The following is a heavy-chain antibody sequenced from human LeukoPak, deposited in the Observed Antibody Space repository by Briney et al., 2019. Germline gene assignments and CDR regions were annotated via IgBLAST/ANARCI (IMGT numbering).Heavy chain of an antibody. D-gene: IGHD3-3*01. J-gene: IGHJ5*02. CDR1: GFTFSSFG. CDR2: ITSGPPAI. Sequence: GGSLRLSCAASGFTFSSFGMTWVRQAPGKGLEWVSYITSGPPAIYYADSVKGRFTVSRDNAKDSLYLQMNSLRAEDTAVYYCARRDFALFGVITSFDPWGQGTRVTISS. CDR3: ARRDFALFGVITSFDP. V-gene: IGHV3-48*04.